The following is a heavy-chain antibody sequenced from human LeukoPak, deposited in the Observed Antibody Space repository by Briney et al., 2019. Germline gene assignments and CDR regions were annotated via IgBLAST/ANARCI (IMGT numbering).Heavy chain of an antibody. Sequence: PGGSLRLSCAASGFTFDDYAMHWVRQAPGKGLEWVSGISWNSGSIGYADSVKGRFTISRDNAKNSLYLQMNSLRAEDTALYYCAKDILAAAGRGYFDYWGQGTLVTVSS. CDR2: ISWNSGSI. V-gene: IGHV3-9*01. CDR1: GFTFDDYA. D-gene: IGHD6-13*01. J-gene: IGHJ4*02. CDR3: AKDILAAAGRGYFDY.